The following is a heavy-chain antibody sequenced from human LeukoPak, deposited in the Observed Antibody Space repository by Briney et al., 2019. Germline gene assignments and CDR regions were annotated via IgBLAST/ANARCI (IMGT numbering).Heavy chain of an antibody. D-gene: IGHD3-3*01. V-gene: IGHV4-31*03. J-gene: IGHJ4*02. CDR1: GGSISSGGYY. CDR3: ARSPRSEHQGPLRFLEWSYFDY. Sequence: SETLSLTCTVSGGSISSGGYYWSWIRQHPGKGLEWIGYIYYSGSTYYNPSLKSRVTISVDTSKNQFSQKLSSVTAADTAVYYCARSPRSEHQGPLRFLEWSYFDYWGQGTLVTVSS. CDR2: IYYSGST.